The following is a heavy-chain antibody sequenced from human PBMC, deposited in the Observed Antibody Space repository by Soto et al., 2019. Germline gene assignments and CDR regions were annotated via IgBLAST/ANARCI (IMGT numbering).Heavy chain of an antibody. CDR1: GGSISHYY. V-gene: IGHV4-59*01. Sequence: PSETLSLTCTVSGGSISHYYWSWIRQSPGKGLEWIGYAYYSGSTDYNPSLKSRVTMSVDTSKNQVSLKLNSVTTADTAVYYCASLPRYDYYYGMAVWGQGTTVTVSS. CDR2: AYYSGST. CDR3: ASLPRYDYYYGMAV. J-gene: IGHJ6*02.